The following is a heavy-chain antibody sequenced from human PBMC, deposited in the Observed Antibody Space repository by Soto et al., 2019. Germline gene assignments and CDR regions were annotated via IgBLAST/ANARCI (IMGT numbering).Heavy chain of an antibody. J-gene: IGHJ4*02. D-gene: IGHD2-21*02. CDR2: VSGSGGGT. V-gene: IGHV3-23*01. CDR1: GFTFNTYR. Sequence: EVQLLESGGGLVQPGGSLTLSCAASGFTFNTYRMTWVRQAPGKGLEWVSTVSGSGGGTYYADSVKGRFTISRVNSKNTMYLQMSNLRAEDTAVYFCARIGPYCGGDCYPDFDFWGLGTPVTVSS. CDR3: ARIGPYCGGDCYPDFDF.